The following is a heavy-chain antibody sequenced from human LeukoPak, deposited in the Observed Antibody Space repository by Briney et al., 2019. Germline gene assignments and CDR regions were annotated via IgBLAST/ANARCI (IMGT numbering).Heavy chain of an antibody. D-gene: IGHD3-3*01. Sequence: SETLSLTCAVYGGSFSGYYWSWIRQPPGKGLEWIGEINHSGSTNYNPSLKSRVTISVDTSKNQFSLKLSSVTAADTAVYYCARALGIDDFWSGSERVYFDYWGQGTLVTVSS. V-gene: IGHV4-34*01. J-gene: IGHJ4*02. CDR3: ARALGIDDFWSGSERVYFDY. CDR1: GGSFSGYY. CDR2: INHSGST.